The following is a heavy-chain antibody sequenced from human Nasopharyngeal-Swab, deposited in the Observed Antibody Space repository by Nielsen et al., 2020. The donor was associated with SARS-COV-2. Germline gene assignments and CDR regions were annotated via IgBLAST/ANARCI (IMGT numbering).Heavy chain of an antibody. V-gene: IGHV4-4*02. CDR2: VYHSGST. Sequence: GSLRLSCAVSGGSISSTNWWNWVSQPPGKGLEWIGEVYHSGSTNYNPSLKSRVTMSVDKSKNQFSLKLTSVTAADTAVYYCARNSNSVTGSDAFDIWGQGTMVTVSS. D-gene: IGHD4-17*01. CDR1: GGSISSTNW. J-gene: IGHJ3*02. CDR3: ARNSNSVTGSDAFDI.